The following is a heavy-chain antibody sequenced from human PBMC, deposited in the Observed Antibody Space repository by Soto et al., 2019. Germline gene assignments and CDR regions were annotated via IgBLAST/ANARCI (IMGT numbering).Heavy chain of an antibody. CDR2: ISGSDDST. D-gene: IGHD6-13*01. Sequence: EVQLLESGGGLVQPGASLRLSCAASGFTFSSYAMSWVRQAPGKGLEWVSVISGSDDSTYYADSVKGRFTISRDNSKNTLYLQMNSLRGEDTAVYYCAKRSSWSTFDYWGQGTLVTVSS. J-gene: IGHJ4*02. CDR3: AKRSSWSTFDY. CDR1: GFTFSSYA. V-gene: IGHV3-23*01.